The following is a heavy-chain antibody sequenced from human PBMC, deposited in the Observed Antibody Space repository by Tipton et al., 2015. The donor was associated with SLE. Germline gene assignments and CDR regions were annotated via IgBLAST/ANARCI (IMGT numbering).Heavy chain of an antibody. J-gene: IGHJ5*02. CDR2: IYPGDSDT. Sequence: QLVQSGAEVKKPGESLKISCKGSGYSFTSYWIGWVRQMPGKGLEWMGIIYPGDSDTRYSPSFQGQVTISADKSISTAYLQWSSLKASDTAMYYCARGLGEYDFCSGRNWFDPWGQGTLFTVSS. CDR1: GYSFTSYW. V-gene: IGHV5-51*03. CDR3: ARGLGEYDFCSGRNWFDP. D-gene: IGHD3-3*01.